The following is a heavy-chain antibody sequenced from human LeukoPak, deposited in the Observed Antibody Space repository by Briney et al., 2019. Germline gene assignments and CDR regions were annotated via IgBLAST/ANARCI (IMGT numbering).Heavy chain of an antibody. D-gene: IGHD3-3*01. J-gene: IGHJ4*02. V-gene: IGHV1-3*01. CDR3: ARCDFWSGYPFDY. CDR1: GYTFTSYY. CDR2: INAGNGNT. Sequence: ASVKVSCKASGYTFTSYYMHCVRQAPGQRLEWMGWINAGNGNTKYSQKFQGRVTITRDTSASTAYMELSSLRSEDTAVYYCARCDFWSGYPFDYWGQGTLVTVSS.